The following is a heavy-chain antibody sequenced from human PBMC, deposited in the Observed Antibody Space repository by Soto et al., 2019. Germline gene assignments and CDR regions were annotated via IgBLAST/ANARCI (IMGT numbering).Heavy chain of an antibody. V-gene: IGHV4-31*03. CDR3: ARSVDP. Sequence: QVQLQESGPGLVKPSQTLSLTCTVSGGSISSGGYYWSWIRQHPGKGLEWIGYIYYSGFTYYTPSLXSXXTMSVDASKNQFSLKLSSVTAADTAVYYCARSVDPWGQGTLVTVSS. CDR2: IYYSGFT. J-gene: IGHJ5*02. CDR1: GGSISSGGYY.